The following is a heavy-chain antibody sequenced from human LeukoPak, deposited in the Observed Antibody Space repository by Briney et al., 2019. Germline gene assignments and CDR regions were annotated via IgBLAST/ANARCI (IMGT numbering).Heavy chain of an antibody. CDR1: GFTFSSYG. J-gene: IGHJ6*03. CDR2: ISGSGGST. CDR3: VRAAGSGYYFYMDV. V-gene: IGHV3-23*01. D-gene: IGHD3-10*01. Sequence: GGSLRLSCAASGFTFSSYGMSWVRQAPGKGLEWVSAISGSGGSTYYADSVKGRFTISRDNSKNSLYLQMNSLRAEDTALYHCVRAAGSGYYFYMDVWGKGTTVTISS.